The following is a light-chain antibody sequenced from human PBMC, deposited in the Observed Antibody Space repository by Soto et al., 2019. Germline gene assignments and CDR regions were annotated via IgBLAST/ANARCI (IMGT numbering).Light chain of an antibody. CDR3: QQYGSSPPIT. Sequence: EIVLTQSPGTLSLSPGEGAALSCRASQRLSSSFLAWYQQKPGQAPRLLIYGASSRATGIPDRFSGSGSGTDFTLTISRLETEDFAVYYCQQYGSSPPITFGQGTRLEIK. CDR1: QRLSSSF. V-gene: IGKV3-20*01. J-gene: IGKJ5*01. CDR2: GAS.